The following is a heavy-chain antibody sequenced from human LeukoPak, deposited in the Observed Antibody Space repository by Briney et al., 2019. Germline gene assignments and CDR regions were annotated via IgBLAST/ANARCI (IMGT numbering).Heavy chain of an antibody. CDR3: ASRIVVVPAAMAWNAFDI. J-gene: IGHJ3*02. V-gene: IGHV5-51*01. D-gene: IGHD2-2*01. CDR2: IYPGDSDT. CDR1: GYSFTSYW. Sequence: PGESLKISCKGSGYSFTSYWIGWVRQMPGKGLEWMGIIYPGDSDTRYSPSFQGQVTISADKSISTAYQQWSSLKASDTAMYYCASRIVVVPAAMAWNAFDIWGQGTMVTVSS.